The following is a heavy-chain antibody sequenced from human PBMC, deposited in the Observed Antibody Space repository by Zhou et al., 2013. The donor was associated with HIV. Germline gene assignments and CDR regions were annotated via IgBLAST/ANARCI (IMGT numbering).Heavy chain of an antibody. V-gene: IGHV1-18*01. Sequence: QVQLVQSGAEVKKPGASVKVSCKASGDTFNSHGMIWVRQAPGQGLEWMGWISGDNVKKKYAQKFQGRVTMTTDTSTSTAYMEVRSLRSDDTAVYYCARVVFDRSDYWGQGTLVTVSP. D-gene: IGHD3-9*01. CDR3: ARVVFDRSDY. J-gene: IGHJ4*02. CDR2: ISGDNVKK. CDR1: GDTFNSHG.